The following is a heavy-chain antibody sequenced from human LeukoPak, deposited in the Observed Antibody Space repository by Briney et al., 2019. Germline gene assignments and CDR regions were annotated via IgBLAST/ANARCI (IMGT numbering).Heavy chain of an antibody. CDR2: VSYGGDNK. J-gene: IGHJ1*01. V-gene: IGHV3-30*19. Sequence: PGGSLRLSCAASGFTLSSYGVHWVRQTPGKGLQWVAVVSYGGDNKYYGASVKGRFAISRDNSKNTLYLQMDSLTTDDTAVYFCAREGRSRESYFSSAEYFQYWGQGTQVTVSS. CDR3: AREGRSRESYFSSAEYFQY. CDR1: GFTLSSYG. D-gene: IGHD3-10*01.